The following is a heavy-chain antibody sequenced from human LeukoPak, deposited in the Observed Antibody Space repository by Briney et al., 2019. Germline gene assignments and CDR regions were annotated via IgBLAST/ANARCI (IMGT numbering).Heavy chain of an antibody. J-gene: IGHJ4*02. CDR2: IRSSSSTI. Sequence: GGSLRPSCAASGFTFSSYSMNWVRQTPGKGLEWISYIRSSSSTIYYADSVKGRFAISRDNAKNSLYLQMDSLRAEDTAVYYCATGMWGYCSATSCPLDFWGQGTLVTVSS. D-gene: IGHD2-2*01. V-gene: IGHV3-48*01. CDR1: GFTFSSYS. CDR3: ATGMWGYCSATSCPLDF.